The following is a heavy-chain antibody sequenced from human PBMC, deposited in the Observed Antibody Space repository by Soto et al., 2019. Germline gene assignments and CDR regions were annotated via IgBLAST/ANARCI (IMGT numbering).Heavy chain of an antibody. CDR3: ARDLGQAYCSSTSCYPFYYYYGMDV. CDR2: INPNSGGT. CDR1: GYTFTGYY. V-gene: IGHV1-2*02. J-gene: IGHJ6*02. Sequence: GASVKVSCKASGYTFTGYYMHWVRQAPGRGLEWMGWINPNSGGTNYAQKFQGRVTMTRDTSISTAYMELSRLRSDDTAVYYCARDLGQAYCSSTSCYPFYYYYGMDVWGQGTTVTVSS. D-gene: IGHD2-2*01.